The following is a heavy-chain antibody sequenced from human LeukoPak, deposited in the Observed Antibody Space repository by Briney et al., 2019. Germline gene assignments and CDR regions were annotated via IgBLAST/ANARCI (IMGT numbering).Heavy chain of an antibody. Sequence: ASVKVSCKASGYTFTSYGISWVRQAPGQGLEWMGWISAYNGNTNYAQKLQGRVTMTTDTSTSTAYMELRSLRSVDTAVYYCARDGIGYCSSTSCLNWFDPWGQGTLVTVSS. V-gene: IGHV1-18*04. CDR3: ARDGIGYCSSTSCLNWFDP. D-gene: IGHD2-2*01. CDR1: GYTFTSYG. J-gene: IGHJ5*02. CDR2: ISAYNGNT.